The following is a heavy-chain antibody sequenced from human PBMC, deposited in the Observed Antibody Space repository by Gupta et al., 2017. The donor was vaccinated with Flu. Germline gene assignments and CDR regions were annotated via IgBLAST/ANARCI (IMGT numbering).Heavy chain of an antibody. V-gene: IGHV1-2*02. CDR1: GYTFSDYY. Sequence: QVQLVQSGVEVKKPGASVKVSCTASGYTFSDYYIHWLRQAPGQGPEWMGWINPQSGGAKSAQRFEGRVTMTRDTSISTAYMELSGLRSDDTAVYYCARGPSTGCFDSWGQGTLVTVSS. CDR3: ARGPSTGCFDS. CDR2: INPQSGGA. D-gene: IGHD1-1*01. J-gene: IGHJ4*02.